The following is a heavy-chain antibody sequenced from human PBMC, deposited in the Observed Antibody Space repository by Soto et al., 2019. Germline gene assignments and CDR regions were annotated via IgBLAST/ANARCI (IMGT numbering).Heavy chain of an antibody. V-gene: IGHV1-69*13. CDR3: ARVSGPGDYGGNPRGTDY. Sequence: ASVKVSCKASGGTFSSYAISWVRQAPGQGLEWMGGIIPIFGTANYAQKFQGRVTITADESTSTAYMELSSLRSEDTAVYYCARVSGPGDYGGNPRGTDYWGQGTLVTVSS. CDR1: GGTFSSYA. J-gene: IGHJ4*02. CDR2: IIPIFGTA. D-gene: IGHD4-17*01.